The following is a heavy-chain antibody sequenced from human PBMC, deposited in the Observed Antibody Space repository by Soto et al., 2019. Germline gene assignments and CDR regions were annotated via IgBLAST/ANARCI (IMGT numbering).Heavy chain of an antibody. CDR3: AKQNAARENYSYGRDV. D-gene: IGHD1-1*01. V-gene: IGHV5-51*01. CDR2: IYPGDSDT. Sequence: PGVFLKISRKGAGYNCTSYWSGCVRQMTGKGLEWMGIIYPGDSDTRYSPSFQGQVTISADKSISTAYLQWSSLKASDTAMYYYAKQNAARENYSYGRDVWGQGPPITASS. J-gene: IGHJ6*02. CDR1: GYNCTSYW.